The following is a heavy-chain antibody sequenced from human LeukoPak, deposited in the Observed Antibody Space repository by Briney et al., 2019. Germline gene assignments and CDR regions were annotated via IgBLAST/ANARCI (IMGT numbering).Heavy chain of an antibody. Sequence: SETLSLTCTVSGGSISSHYWSWIRQPPGKGLEWIGYNYYSGSTNYNPSLKSRVTISVDTSKNQFSLKLSSVTAADTAVYYCARVEYSSSIFFDYWGQGTLVTVSS. CDR2: NYYSGST. CDR3: ARVEYSSSIFFDY. D-gene: IGHD6-6*01. V-gene: IGHV4-59*11. CDR1: GGSISSHY. J-gene: IGHJ4*02.